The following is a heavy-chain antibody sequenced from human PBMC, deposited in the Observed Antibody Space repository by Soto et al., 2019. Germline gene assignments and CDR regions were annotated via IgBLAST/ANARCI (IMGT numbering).Heavy chain of an antibody. V-gene: IGHV3-48*02. J-gene: IGHJ6*02. CDR2: ISSSSSTI. CDR3: ARVSGFPSQGVRDDGMDV. D-gene: IGHD1-26*01. Sequence: EVQLVESGGGLVQRGGSLRLSCTASGFTFRTDSMNWVRQAPGKGLEWVSYISSSSSTIYYADAVRGRFTISRDNAKNALYLQMNSLRDDDTAVYYCARVSGFPSQGVRDDGMDVWGQGTKVTVYS. CDR1: GFTFRTDS.